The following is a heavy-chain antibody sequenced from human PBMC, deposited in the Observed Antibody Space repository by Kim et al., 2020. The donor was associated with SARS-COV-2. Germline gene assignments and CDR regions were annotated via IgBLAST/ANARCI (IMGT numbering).Heavy chain of an antibody. J-gene: IGHJ5*02. V-gene: IGHV3-74*01. Sequence: ADSVKGRFTISRDNGKNTVYLQMNSLRAEDTAVYYCARPYSGSFNNWFDPWGQGTLVTVSS. D-gene: IGHD1-26*01. CDR3: ARPYSGSFNNWFDP.